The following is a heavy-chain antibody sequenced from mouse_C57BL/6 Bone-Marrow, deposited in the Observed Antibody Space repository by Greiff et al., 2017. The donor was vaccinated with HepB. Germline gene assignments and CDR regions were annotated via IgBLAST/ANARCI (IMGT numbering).Heavy chain of an antibody. CDR2: ISSGSSTI. J-gene: IGHJ4*01. CDR3: ATNWRGYYAMDY. Sequence: EVKLVESGGGLVKPGGSLQLSCAASGFTFSDYGMHWVRQAPEKGLEWVAYISSGSSTIYYADTVKGRFTISRDNAKNTLFLQMTSLRSEDTAMYYCATNWRGYYAMDYWAQGTSVTISS. D-gene: IGHD4-1*02. V-gene: IGHV5-17*01. CDR1: GFTFSDYG.